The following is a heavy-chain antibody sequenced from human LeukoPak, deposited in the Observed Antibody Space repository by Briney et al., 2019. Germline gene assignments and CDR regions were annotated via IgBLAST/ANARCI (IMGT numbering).Heavy chain of an antibody. CDR2: TYYRSKWYT. J-gene: IGHJ4*02. Sequence: SQTLSLTCAISGDSVSIKSVSWNWIRQSPSRGLEWLGRTYYRSKWYTDYAVSVKSRININPDTSKKQFSLQLKSVTPEDTAVYYCAGGSGTMAYWGLGTLVTVSS. V-gene: IGHV6-1*01. CDR3: AGGSGTMAY. CDR1: GDSVSIKSVS. D-gene: IGHD3-10*01.